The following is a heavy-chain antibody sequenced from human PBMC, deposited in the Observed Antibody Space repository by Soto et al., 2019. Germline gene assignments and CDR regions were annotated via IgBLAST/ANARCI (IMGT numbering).Heavy chain of an antibody. V-gene: IGHV3-33*01. CDR2: IWYDGSNK. CDR3: ARGGSGSYYTGYYYYGMDV. J-gene: IGHJ6*02. Sequence: QVQLVESGGGVVQPGRSLRLSCAASGFTFSSYGMHWVRQAPGKGLEWVAVIWYDGSNKYYADSVKGRFTISRDNSKNTLYLQMNSLRAEDTAVYYCARGGSGSYYTGYYYYGMDVWGQGTTVTVSS. D-gene: IGHD3-10*01. CDR1: GFTFSSYG.